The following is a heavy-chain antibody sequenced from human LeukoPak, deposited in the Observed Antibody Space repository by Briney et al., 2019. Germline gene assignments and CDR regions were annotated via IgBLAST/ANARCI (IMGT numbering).Heavy chain of an antibody. J-gene: IGHJ6*02. V-gene: IGHV3-7*01. D-gene: IGHD2-2*01. CDR2: IKQDGSEK. CDR1: GFTFSSYA. CDR3: ARDDCSSTSCYPGDYYYYGMDV. Sequence: SGGSLRLSCAASGFTFSSYAMSWVRQAPGKGLEWVANIKQDGSEKYYVDSVKGRFTISRDNAKNSLYLQMNSLRAEDTAVYYCARDDCSSTSCYPGDYYYYGMDVWGQGTTVTVSS.